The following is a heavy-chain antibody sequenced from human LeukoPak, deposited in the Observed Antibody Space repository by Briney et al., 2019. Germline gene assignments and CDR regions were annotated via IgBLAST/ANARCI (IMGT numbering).Heavy chain of an antibody. CDR1: GYTFTSYD. J-gene: IGHJ4*02. CDR3: ARDLPPVGAKTFDY. Sequence: GASVKVSCKASGYTFTSYDINWVRQATGQGLEWMGWMNPNSGNTGYAQKLQGRVTMTTDTSTSTAYLELRSLRSDDTAVYYCARDLPPVGAKTFDYWGQGTLVTVSS. CDR2: MNPNSGNT. V-gene: IGHV1-8*01. D-gene: IGHD1-26*01.